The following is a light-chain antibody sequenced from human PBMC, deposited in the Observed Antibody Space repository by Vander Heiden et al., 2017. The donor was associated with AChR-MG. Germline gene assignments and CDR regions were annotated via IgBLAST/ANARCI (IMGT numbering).Light chain of an antibody. Sequence: DIQMTQSPSSLSASASASQSISSYLNWYQQKPGKAPKLLIYAASSLQSGVPSRFSGSGSGTDFTLTISRLQPEDFATYYCQQRDSTPFTFGHGTKVDIK. CDR1: QSISSY. CDR2: AAS. CDR3: QQRDSTPFT. V-gene: IGKV1-39*01. J-gene: IGKJ3*01.